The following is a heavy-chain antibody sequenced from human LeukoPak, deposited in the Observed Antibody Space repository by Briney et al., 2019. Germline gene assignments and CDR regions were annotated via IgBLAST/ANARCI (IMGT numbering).Heavy chain of an antibody. J-gene: IGHJ5*02. CDR1: GYTFTSYG. V-gene: IGHV1-18*01. CDR3: ARGLGTSPGWFDP. CDR2: ISAYNGNT. D-gene: IGHD3-16*01. Sequence: ASVKVSCKASGYTFTSYGISWVRQAPGQGLEWMGWISAYNGNTNYAQKLQGRVTMTRDMSTSTVYMELSSLRSEDTALYYCARGLGTSPGWFDPWGQGTLVTVSS.